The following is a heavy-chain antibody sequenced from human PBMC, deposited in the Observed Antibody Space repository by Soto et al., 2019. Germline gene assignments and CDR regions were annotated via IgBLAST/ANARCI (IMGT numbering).Heavy chain of an antibody. Sequence: SETLSLTCAVYGGSFSGYYWSWIRQPPGKGLEWIGEINHSGSTNYNPSLKSRVTISVDTSKNQFSLKLSSVTAADTAVYYCARVRVSYYDFWSGPNLDKHFGYWGQGTLVTVSS. CDR2: INHSGST. V-gene: IGHV4-34*01. J-gene: IGHJ4*02. CDR3: ARVRVSYYDFWSGPNLDKHFGY. D-gene: IGHD3-3*01. CDR1: GGSFSGYY.